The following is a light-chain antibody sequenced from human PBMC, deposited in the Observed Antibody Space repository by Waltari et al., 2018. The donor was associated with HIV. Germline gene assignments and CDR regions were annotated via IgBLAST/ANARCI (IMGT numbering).Light chain of an antibody. CDR1: RGRIARNS. CDR2: EDN. V-gene: IGLV6-57*03. CDR3: QSYDSSHAL. J-gene: IGLJ7*01. Sequence: NFMLTHPQSASESPGKTVTISCTRGRGRIARNSLQRYQQRPGSATTPVIYEDNPRPSGVPYRFSGSIDCSSNSASLTLSGLKTEDEADYYCQSYDSSHALFGGGTQLTVL.